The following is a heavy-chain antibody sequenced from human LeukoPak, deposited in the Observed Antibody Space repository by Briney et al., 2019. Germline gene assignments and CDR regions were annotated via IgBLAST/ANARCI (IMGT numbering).Heavy chain of an antibody. V-gene: IGHV3-15*01. J-gene: IGHJ6*03. Sequence: GGSLRLSCAASGFTFDTYNFNWVRQAPGKGLEWVGRIKSKTDGGTTDYAAPVKGRFTISRDDSKNTLYLQMNSLKTEDTAVYYCTKKAHRIGGATKTNYMDVGGKGPRVTVS. CDR2: IKSKTDGGTT. CDR1: GFTFDTYN. CDR3: TKKAHRIGGATKTNYMDV. D-gene: IGHD1-26*01.